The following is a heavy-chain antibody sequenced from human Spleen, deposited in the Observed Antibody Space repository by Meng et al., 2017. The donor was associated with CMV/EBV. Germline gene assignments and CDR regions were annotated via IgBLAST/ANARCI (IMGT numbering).Heavy chain of an antibody. V-gene: IGHV3-66*02. Sequence: GGSLRLSCAASGFTVSSNYMTWVRQAPGKGLELVSVIYSGGYTYYADSVKGRFTISRDISKNTLYRQLNSLRVEDTAMYYCTRETHSGSFNWGQGTLVTVSS. CDR2: IYSGGYT. J-gene: IGHJ4*02. CDR3: TRETHSGSFN. CDR1: GFTVSSNY. D-gene: IGHD6-13*01.